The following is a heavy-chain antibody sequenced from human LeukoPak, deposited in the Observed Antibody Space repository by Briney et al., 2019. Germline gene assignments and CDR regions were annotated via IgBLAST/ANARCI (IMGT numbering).Heavy chain of an antibody. CDR3: VRRGAGDTFGI. V-gene: IGHV3-33*01. CDR2: IWYDGSNR. Sequence: PGGSLRPSCATSGFFFNTYGMHWVRQAPGKGLEWVAVIWYDGSNREYVDSVKGRFTISRDNSKNTLYLQLNRLRAEDTAVYYCVRRGAGDTFGIWGQGTMVTVSS. D-gene: IGHD6-13*01. CDR1: GFFFNTYG. J-gene: IGHJ3*02.